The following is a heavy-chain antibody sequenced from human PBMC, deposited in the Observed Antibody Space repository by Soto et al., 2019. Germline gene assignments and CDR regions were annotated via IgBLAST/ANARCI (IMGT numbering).Heavy chain of an antibody. V-gene: IGHV4-59*08. J-gene: IGHJ6*03. CDR2: IYYSGST. CDR1: GGSISSYY. CDR3: TRLPYSNYRPFPVVYYMDV. D-gene: IGHD4-4*01. Sequence: PSETLSLTCTVSGGSISSYYWSWIRQPPGKGLEWIGYIYYSGSTNYNPSLKSRVTISVDTSKNQFSLKLSSVTAADTAVYYCTRLPYSNYRPFPVVYYMDVWGQGTTVTVSS.